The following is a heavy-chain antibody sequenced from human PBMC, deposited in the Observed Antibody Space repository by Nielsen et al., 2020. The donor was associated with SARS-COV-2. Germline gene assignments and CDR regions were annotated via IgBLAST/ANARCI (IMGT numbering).Heavy chain of an antibody. Sequence: GESLKISCAASGFIFSNALMTWVRQAPGKGLEWVGRLRSKADGGTTDYAAPVRGRFTISRDDSKNTLYLLMNSLRIEDTGVYYCTTNYDVLTGLESWGQGALVTVSS. CDR2: LRSKADGGTT. CDR3: TTNYDVLTGLES. CDR1: GFIFSNAL. V-gene: IGHV3-15*01. J-gene: IGHJ4*02. D-gene: IGHD3-9*01.